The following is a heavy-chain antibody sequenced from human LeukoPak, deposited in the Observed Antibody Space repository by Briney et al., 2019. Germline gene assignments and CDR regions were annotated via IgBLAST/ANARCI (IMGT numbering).Heavy chain of an antibody. J-gene: IGHJ4*02. V-gene: IGHV3-30*04. CDR3: ARDSSSLYSSGWYDFGYFDY. D-gene: IGHD6-19*01. Sequence: PGRSLRLSCAASGFTFSSYAMHWVRQAPGKGLEWVAVISYDGSNKYYADSVKGRFTISRDNSKNTLYLQMNSLRAEDTAVYYCARDSSSLYSSGWYDFGYFDYWGQGTLVTVSS. CDR1: GFTFSSYA. CDR2: ISYDGSNK.